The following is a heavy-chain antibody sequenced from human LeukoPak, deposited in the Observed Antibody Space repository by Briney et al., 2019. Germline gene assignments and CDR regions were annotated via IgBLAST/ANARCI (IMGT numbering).Heavy chain of an antibody. D-gene: IGHD7-27*01. V-gene: IGHV3-30*03. CDR2: ISYDGSNK. Sequence: PGRSLRLSCAASGFTFSSYGMHWVRQAPGKGLEWVAVISYDGSNKYYADSVKGRFTISRDNSKNTLYLQMNSLRAEDTAVYYCAREDDDWGPNTLDVWGQGTVVTVSS. CDR3: AREDDDWGPNTLDV. J-gene: IGHJ3*01. CDR1: GFTFSSYG.